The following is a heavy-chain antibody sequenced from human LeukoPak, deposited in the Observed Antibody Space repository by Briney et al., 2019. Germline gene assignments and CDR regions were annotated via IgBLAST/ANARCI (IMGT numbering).Heavy chain of an antibody. D-gene: IGHD3-22*01. J-gene: IGHJ3*02. Sequence: PSETLSLTCAVYGGSFSGYYWSWIRQPPGKGLEWIGEINHSGSTNYNPSLKSRVTVSVDTSKNQFSLRLTSVTAADTAVYYCAREHADYYYDTDWDAFDIWGQGTMVTVSS. CDR2: INHSGST. CDR1: GGSFSGYY. CDR3: AREHADYYYDTDWDAFDI. V-gene: IGHV4-34*01.